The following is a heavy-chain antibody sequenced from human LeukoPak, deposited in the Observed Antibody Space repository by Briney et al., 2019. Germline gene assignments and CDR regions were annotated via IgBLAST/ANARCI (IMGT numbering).Heavy chain of an antibody. J-gene: IGHJ5*02. CDR1: GFTFSSYA. Sequence: QPGGSLRLSCAASGFTFSSYAMHWVRQAPGKGLEWVAVISYDGSNKYYADSVKGRFTISRDNSKNTLYLQMNSLRAEDTAVYYCARDEYYYDSSGHDPWGQGTLVTVSS. D-gene: IGHD3-22*01. CDR3: ARDEYYYDSSGHDP. V-gene: IGHV3-30-3*01. CDR2: ISYDGSNK.